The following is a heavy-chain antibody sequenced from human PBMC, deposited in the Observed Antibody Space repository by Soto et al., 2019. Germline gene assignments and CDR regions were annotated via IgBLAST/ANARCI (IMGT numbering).Heavy chain of an antibody. Sequence: PGGSLRLSCAASGFTFNTYWMNWVRQVPGKGLVWVSRINSDGSSTTYADSVKGRFTISRDNAKNTLYLQMNSLRAEDTAVYYCARSGGDYQYYYVMDVWGQGTTVTVSS. CDR2: INSDGSST. CDR3: ARSGGDYQYYYVMDV. J-gene: IGHJ6*02. D-gene: IGHD2-21*02. V-gene: IGHV3-74*01. CDR1: GFTFNTYW.